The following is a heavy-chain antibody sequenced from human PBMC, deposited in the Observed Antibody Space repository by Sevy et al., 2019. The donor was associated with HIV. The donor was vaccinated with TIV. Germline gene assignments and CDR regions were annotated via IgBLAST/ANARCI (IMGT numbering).Heavy chain of an antibody. CDR1: GFTFSSYP. D-gene: IGHD3-10*01. J-gene: IGHJ3*01. CDR2: ISFDGTDK. Sequence: GGCLRLSCAASGFTFSSYPMHWVRQAPGKGLEWVSFISFDGTDKYYADSVKDRFTITRDNSKNTLFLQMNSLRAEDTAFYYCVRETTMLPRGAFDFWGQGTMVTVSS. CDR3: VRETTMLPRGAFDF. V-gene: IGHV3-30-3*01.